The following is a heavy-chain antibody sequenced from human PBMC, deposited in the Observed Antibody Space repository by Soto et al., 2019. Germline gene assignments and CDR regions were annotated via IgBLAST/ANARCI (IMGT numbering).Heavy chain of an antibody. J-gene: IGHJ6*03. Sequence: GGSLRLSCAASGFTFSSYGMHWVRQAPGKGLEWVAVISYDGSNKYYADSVKGRFTISRDNSKNTLYLQMNSLRAEDTAVYYCAKIYDYSRNYYYYYMDVWGKGTTVTVSS. D-gene: IGHD4-4*01. CDR2: ISYDGSNK. CDR3: AKIYDYSRNYYYYYMDV. V-gene: IGHV3-30*18. CDR1: GFTFSSYG.